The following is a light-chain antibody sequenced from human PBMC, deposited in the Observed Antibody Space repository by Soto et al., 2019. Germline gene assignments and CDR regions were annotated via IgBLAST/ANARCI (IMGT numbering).Light chain of an antibody. Sequence: SYDLAQPPSVSVAPGQTAAISCGGNNIGSKTVHWYQQKPGQAPVLVVFDDSDRPSGIPERFSGSNSGNTATLTISRVEAGDEADYYCQVWDDTSEWVFGGGTKLTVL. CDR2: DDS. V-gene: IGLV3-21*02. J-gene: IGLJ3*02. CDR3: QVWDDTSEWV. CDR1: NIGSKT.